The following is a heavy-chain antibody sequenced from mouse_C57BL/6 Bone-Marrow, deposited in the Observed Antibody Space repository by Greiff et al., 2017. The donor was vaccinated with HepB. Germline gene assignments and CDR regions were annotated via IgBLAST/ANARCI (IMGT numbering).Heavy chain of an antibody. V-gene: IGHV14-2*01. Sequence: EVQRVESGAELVKPGASVKLSCTASGFNIKDYYMHWVKQRTEQGLEWIGRIDPEDGETKYAPKFQGKATITADTSSNTAYLQLSSLTSDDTAVYYCASFFLLLRDMDYWGQGTTVTVSS. J-gene: IGHJ4*01. D-gene: IGHD1-1*01. CDR2: IDPEDGET. CDR1: GFNIKDYY. CDR3: ASFFLLLRDMDY.